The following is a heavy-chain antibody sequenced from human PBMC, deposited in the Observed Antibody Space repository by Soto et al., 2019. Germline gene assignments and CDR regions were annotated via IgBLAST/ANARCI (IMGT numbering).Heavy chain of an antibody. CDR2: IHYTGRT. Sequence: QVQLQESGPGLVKPSETLSLTCTVSGGSISSYYWTWLRQPPGKGLEWIGYIHYTGRTNYNPFLKSRVAISVDMSKTQFSLRLSSVTAADTAIYYCARHANYAGGVDWFDPWGQGTLVTVSS. J-gene: IGHJ5*02. D-gene: IGHD3-16*01. CDR1: GGSISSYY. CDR3: ARHANYAGGVDWFDP. V-gene: IGHV4-59*08.